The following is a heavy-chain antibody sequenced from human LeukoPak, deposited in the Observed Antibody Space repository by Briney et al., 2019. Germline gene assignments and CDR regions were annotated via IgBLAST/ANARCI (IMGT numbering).Heavy chain of an antibody. V-gene: IGHV4-4*07. CDR2: IYTSGST. CDR1: GGSISSYY. CDR3: ASPYYDSSGYYSVDY. D-gene: IGHD3-22*01. Sequence: PSETLSLTCTVSGGSISSYYWSWIRQPAGKGLEWIGRIYTSGSTNYNPSLKSRVTMSVDTSKNQFSLKLSSVTAADTAVYYCASPYYDSSGYYSVDYWGQGTLVTVSS. J-gene: IGHJ4*02.